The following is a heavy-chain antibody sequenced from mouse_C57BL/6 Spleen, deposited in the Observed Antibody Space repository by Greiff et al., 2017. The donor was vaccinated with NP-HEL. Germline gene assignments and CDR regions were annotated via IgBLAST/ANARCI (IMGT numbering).Heavy chain of an antibody. CDR1: GYSFTGYY. V-gene: IGHV1-42*01. CDR3: ARELRRENYFDY. Sequence: LKESGPELVKPGASVKISCKASGYSFTGYYMNWVKQSPEKSLEWIGEINPSTGGTTYNQKFKAKATLTVDKSSSTAYMQLKSLTSEDSAVYYCARELRRENYFDYWGQGTTLTVSS. CDR2: INPSTGGT. D-gene: IGHD1-1*01. J-gene: IGHJ2*01.